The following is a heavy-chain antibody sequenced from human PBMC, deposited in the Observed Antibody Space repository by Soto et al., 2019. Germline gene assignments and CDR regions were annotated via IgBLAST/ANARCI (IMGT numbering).Heavy chain of an antibody. CDR1: GGSFSGYY. Sequence: SETLSLPCAVYGGSFSGYYWRWIRQPPGKGLEWIGEINHSGSTNYNRSLNSRVTISVDTSKNQFSLKLSSVTATDTAVYYCERGSHSTSTMVRGATNTYYCGMDFWGQGTTVTVSS. CDR2: INHSGST. V-gene: IGHV4-34*01. CDR3: ERGSHSTSTMVRGATNTYYCGMDF. D-gene: IGHD3-10*01. J-gene: IGHJ6*02.